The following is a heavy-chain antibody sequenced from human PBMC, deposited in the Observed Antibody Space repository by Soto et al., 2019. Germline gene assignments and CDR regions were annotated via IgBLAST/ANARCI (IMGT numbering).Heavy chain of an antibody. CDR2: IYYSGST. Sequence: PSETLSLTCTVSGGSVSSGSYYWSWIRQPPGKGLEWIGYIYYSGSTNYNPSLKSRVTISVDTSKNQFSLKLSSVTAADTAVYYCARDSSGIAAAGMAYGMGVWGQGTTVTVSS. J-gene: IGHJ6*02. CDR1: GGSVSSGSYY. CDR3: ARDSSGIAAAGMAYGMGV. V-gene: IGHV4-61*01. D-gene: IGHD6-13*01.